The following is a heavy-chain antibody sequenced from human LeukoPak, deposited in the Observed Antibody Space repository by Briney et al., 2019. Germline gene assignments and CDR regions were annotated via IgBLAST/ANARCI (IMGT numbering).Heavy chain of an antibody. D-gene: IGHD2-21*02. Sequence: GGSLRLSCTASGFTFSRSWMNWIRQAPGKGLEWVANINPDGDGMRFADSVKGRFTMSRDNAQSSLHLQMNSLRAEDTAVYYCARDSVYCGGDCLYYYYMDVWGKGTTVTVSS. V-gene: IGHV3-7*01. CDR3: ARDSVYCGGDCLYYYYMDV. CDR1: GFTFSRSW. CDR2: INPDGDGM. J-gene: IGHJ6*03.